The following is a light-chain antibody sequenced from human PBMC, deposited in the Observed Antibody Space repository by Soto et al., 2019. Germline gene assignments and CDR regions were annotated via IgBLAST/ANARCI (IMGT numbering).Light chain of an antibody. J-gene: IGKJ4*01. CDR3: QQRNNWPPVT. CDR1: QSVSSF. V-gene: IGKV3-11*01. CDR2: DAS. Sequence: EVVLTQSPGTLSLSPGERATLSCRASQSVSSFLAWYQQKPGQAPRLLIYDASNRATGIPARFSGSGSGTDFTLTISSLEPEDFAVYYCQQRNNWPPVTFGGGTKVEIK.